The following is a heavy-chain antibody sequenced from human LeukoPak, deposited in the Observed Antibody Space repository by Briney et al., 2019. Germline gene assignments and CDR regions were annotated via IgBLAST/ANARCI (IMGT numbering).Heavy chain of an antibody. J-gene: IGHJ3*02. V-gene: IGHV1-69*13. CDR1: GGTFSSYA. CDR2: IIPIFGTA. CDR3: ARATVDIVATITLGAFDI. D-gene: IGHD5-12*01. Sequence: SVKVSCKTSGGTFSSYAISWVRQANGQGLEWMGGIIPIFGTANYPQKFQGRVTITADESTSTAYMELSSLRSEDTAVYYCARATVDIVATITLGAFDIWGQGTMVTVSS.